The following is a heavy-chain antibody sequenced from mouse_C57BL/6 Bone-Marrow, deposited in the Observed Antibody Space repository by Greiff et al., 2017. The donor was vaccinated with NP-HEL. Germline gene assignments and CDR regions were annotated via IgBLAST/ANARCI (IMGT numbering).Heavy chain of an antibody. V-gene: IGHV3-1*01. J-gene: IGHJ3*01. Sequence: DVKLQESGPGLVKPSQSLSLPCTVPGYSITRGYDWHWIRHFPGNKLEWTGYISYSGSTNYNQSLKSRISITHDTSKNQYFLKLNSVTTEDTSTDNCAREGHYNGSHGFSGWGQATLVTV. CDR3: AREGHYNGSHGFSG. CDR2: ISYSGST. CDR1: GYSITRGYD. D-gene: IGHD1-1*01.